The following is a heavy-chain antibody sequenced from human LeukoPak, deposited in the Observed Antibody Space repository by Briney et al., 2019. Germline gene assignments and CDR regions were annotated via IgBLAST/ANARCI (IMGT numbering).Heavy chain of an antibody. CDR3: AGDWWFGELSGFDY. CDR1: GGSISSYY. Sequence: SETLSLTCTVSGGSISSYYWSWIRQPPGKGLEWIGSIYYSGSTYYNPSLKSRVTISVDTSKNQFSLKLSSVTAADTAVYYCAGDWWFGELSGFDYWGQGTLVTVSS. V-gene: IGHV4-39*07. D-gene: IGHD3-10*01. J-gene: IGHJ4*02. CDR2: IYYSGST.